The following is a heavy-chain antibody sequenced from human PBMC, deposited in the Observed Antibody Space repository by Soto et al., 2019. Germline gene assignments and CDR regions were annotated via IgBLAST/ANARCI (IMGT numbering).Heavy chain of an antibody. CDR3: ATDIHATWLLNS. Sequence: GGSLRLSCAASGFGFRRKTVYLVRQAPVRGLEWRALIAPDRSQIYYADSGKGRFTISRDNSKNRLYPQMDSLRAEDTSLYLCATDIHATWLLNSWGQGTLVTVSS. V-gene: IGHV3-30-3*01. CDR1: GFGFRRKT. J-gene: IGHJ5*02. D-gene: IGHD2-2*02. CDR2: IAPDRSQI.